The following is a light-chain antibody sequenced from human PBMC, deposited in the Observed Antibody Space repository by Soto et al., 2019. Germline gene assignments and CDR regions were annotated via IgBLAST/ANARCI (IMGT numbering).Light chain of an antibody. J-gene: IGLJ1*01. CDR3: SSYTSSSTLV. Sequence: QSALTQPAPVSGSPGQSITISYTGTSSDVGGYNYVSWYQQHPGKAPKLMIYDVSNRPSGVSNRFSGSKSGNTASLTISGLQAEDEADYYCSSYTSSSTLVFGTGTKLTVL. CDR1: SSDVGGYNY. CDR2: DVS. V-gene: IGLV2-14*01.